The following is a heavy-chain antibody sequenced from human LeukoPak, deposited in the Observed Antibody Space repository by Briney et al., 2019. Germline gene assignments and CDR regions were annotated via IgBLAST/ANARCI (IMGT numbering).Heavy chain of an antibody. CDR1: GFTFSSYS. Sequence: GGSLRLSCAASGFTFSSYSMNWVRQAPGKGLEWVSSISSSSSYIYYADSVKGRFTISRDNAKDTLYLQMSSLRAEDSAVYYCISSSPSFDYWGQGTLVTVSS. V-gene: IGHV3-21*01. CDR3: ISSSPSFDY. CDR2: ISSSSSYI. J-gene: IGHJ4*02.